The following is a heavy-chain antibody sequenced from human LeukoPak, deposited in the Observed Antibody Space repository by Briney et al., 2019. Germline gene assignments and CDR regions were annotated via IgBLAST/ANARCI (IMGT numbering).Heavy chain of an antibody. J-gene: IGHJ4*02. D-gene: IGHD3-3*01. CDR2: ISYDGSNK. CDR1: GFTFSSYA. Sequence: GGSLRLSCAASGFTFSSYAMHWVRQAPGKGLEGVAVISYDGSNKYYADSVKGRFTISRDNSKNTLYLQMNSLRAEDTAVYYCASVSRFLEWLSHFDYWGQGTLVTVSS. V-gene: IGHV3-30*04. CDR3: ASVSRFLEWLSHFDY.